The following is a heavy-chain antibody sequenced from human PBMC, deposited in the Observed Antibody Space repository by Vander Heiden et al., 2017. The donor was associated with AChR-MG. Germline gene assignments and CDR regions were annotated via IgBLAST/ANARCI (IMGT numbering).Heavy chain of an antibody. D-gene: IGHD3-10*01. CDR3: ARHKQDMVRAYYMDV. CDR1: GGSISSYY. Sequence: QVQLQESGPGLVKPSGTLSLPCTVSGGSISSYYWSWIRQPAGKGLEWIGRIYTSGSTNYNPSLKSRVTMSVDTSKNQFSLKLSSVTAADTAVYYCARHKQDMVRAYYMDVWGKGTTVTVSS. CDR2: IYTSGST. J-gene: IGHJ6*03. V-gene: IGHV4-4*07.